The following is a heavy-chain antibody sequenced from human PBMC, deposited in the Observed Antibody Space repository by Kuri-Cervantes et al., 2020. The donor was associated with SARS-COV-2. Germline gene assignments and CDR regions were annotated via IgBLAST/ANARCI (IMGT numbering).Heavy chain of an antibody. CDR2: ISGSGDNT. Sequence: GGSLRLSCAVSGFTFSSFSMNWVRQAPGKGLEWVSGISGSGDNTYYADSVKGRFTISRDNSKNTLYLQMNSLRAEDTAVYYCARVISRPWSGYSLFDAFDIWGQGTMVTVSS. V-gene: IGHV3-23*01. CDR1: GFTFSSFS. J-gene: IGHJ3*02. D-gene: IGHD3-3*01. CDR3: ARVISRPWSGYSLFDAFDI.